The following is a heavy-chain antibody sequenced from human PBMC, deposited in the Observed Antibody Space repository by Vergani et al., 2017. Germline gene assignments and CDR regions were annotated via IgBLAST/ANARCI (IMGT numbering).Heavy chain of an antibody. CDR3: ARGYYGRWDN. V-gene: IGHV4-61*02. J-gene: IGHJ4*02. D-gene: IGHD3-16*01. CDR1: GDSITSGTYY. Sequence: QVQLQESGPGLVKPSQTLSLICSVSGDSITSGTYYWSWTRQPAEKGLEYLGRIYTTGSTNYKPSLKSRVTISVDTSKNKFSLNLSSVPAADTAMYYCARGYYGRWDNWGQGTLVTVSS. CDR2: IYTTGST.